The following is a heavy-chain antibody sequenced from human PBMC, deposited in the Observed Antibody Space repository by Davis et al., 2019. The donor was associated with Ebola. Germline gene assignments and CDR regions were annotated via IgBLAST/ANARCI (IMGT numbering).Heavy chain of an antibody. CDR3: ARYRYSNYVDY. D-gene: IGHD4-11*01. Sequence: MPSETLSLTCTVSGGSISSYYWSWIRQPPGKGLEWIGYIYYSGSTNYNPSLKSRVTISVDTSKNQFSLKLSSVTAADTAVYYCARYRYSNYVDYWGQGTLVTVSS. CDR1: GGSISSYY. CDR2: IYYSGST. V-gene: IGHV4-59*12. J-gene: IGHJ4*02.